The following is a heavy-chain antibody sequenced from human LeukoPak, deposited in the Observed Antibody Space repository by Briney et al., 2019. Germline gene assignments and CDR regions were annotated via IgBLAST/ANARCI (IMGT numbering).Heavy chain of an antibody. V-gene: IGHV3-20*04. CDR3: ARLGPLGYCSGGSCYSSFEDY. Sequence: GGSLRLSCAASGFTFDDYGMSWFRQAPGKGLEWVSGINWNGGSTGYADSVKGRFTISRDNAKNSLYLQMNSLRAEDTALYYCARLGPLGYCSGGSCYSSFEDYWGQGTLVTVSS. CDR1: GFTFDDYG. CDR2: INWNGGST. D-gene: IGHD2-15*01. J-gene: IGHJ4*02.